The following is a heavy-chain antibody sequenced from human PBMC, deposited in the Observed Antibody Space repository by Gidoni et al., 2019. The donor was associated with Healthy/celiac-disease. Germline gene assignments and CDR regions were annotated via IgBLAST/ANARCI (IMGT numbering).Heavy chain of an antibody. CDR1: GGTFSSYA. Sequence: SSVKVSCKASGGTFSSYAISWVRQAPGQGLEWMGGIIPIFNTSNYAQTFQGRVTITADDSTSTAYMELSSLRSEDTAMYYCARDLHYYDSRGKVPTSWFDPWGQGTLVTVSS. D-gene: IGHD3-22*01. J-gene: IGHJ5*02. CDR3: ARDLHYYDSRGKVPTSWFDP. CDR2: IIPIFNTS. V-gene: IGHV1-69*01.